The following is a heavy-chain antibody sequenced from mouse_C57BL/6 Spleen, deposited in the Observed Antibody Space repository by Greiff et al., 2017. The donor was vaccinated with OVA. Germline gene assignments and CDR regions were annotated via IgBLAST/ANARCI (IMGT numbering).Heavy chain of an antibody. CDR2: INPYNGGT. J-gene: IGHJ2*01. V-gene: IGHV1-19*01. Sequence: EVQLQQSGPVLVKPGASVKMSCKASGYTFTDYYMNWVKQSHGKSLEWIGVINPYNGGTSYNQKFKGKATLTVDKSSSTAYMELNSLTSEDSAVYYCARMITTVVFDYWGQGTTLTVSS. CDR1: GYTFTDYY. D-gene: IGHD1-1*01. CDR3: ARMITTVVFDY.